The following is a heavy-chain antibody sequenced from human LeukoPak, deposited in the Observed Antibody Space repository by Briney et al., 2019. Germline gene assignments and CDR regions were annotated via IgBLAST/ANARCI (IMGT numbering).Heavy chain of an antibody. CDR3: ARHVRILEYMDV. J-gene: IGHJ6*03. Sequence: ASVKVSCKASGYTFTSYDINWVRQATGQGLEWMGWMNPNSGNTGYAQKFQGRVTMTRNTSISTAYMELSSLRSEDTAVYYCARHVRILEYMDVWGKGTTVTVSS. CDR2: MNPNSGNT. D-gene: IGHD3-3*01. V-gene: IGHV1-8*01. CDR1: GYTFTSYD.